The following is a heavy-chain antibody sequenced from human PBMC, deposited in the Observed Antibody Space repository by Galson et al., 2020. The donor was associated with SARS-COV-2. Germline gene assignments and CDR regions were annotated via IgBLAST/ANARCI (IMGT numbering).Heavy chain of an antibody. D-gene: IGHD3-3*01. Sequence: SETLSLTCNVSGGSISRSFWSWIRQPPGKGLEWIGHIHYTGKTNYNPSLKSRLTISVDTSKNQFSLKLSSVTAADTAVYYCARREGDVSIVGVMTGRGGYFDSWGQGTLVTVSS. CDR2: IHYTGKT. J-gene: IGHJ4*02. V-gene: IGHV4-59*08. CDR3: ARREGDVSIVGVMTGRGGYFDS. CDR1: GGSISRSF.